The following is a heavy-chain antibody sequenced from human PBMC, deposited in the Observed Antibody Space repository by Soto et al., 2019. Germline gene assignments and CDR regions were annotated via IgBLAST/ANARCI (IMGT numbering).Heavy chain of an antibody. CDR1: GFTFSYFS. CDR3: ARASCSSTDCYIPDYFDY. J-gene: IGHJ4*02. D-gene: IGHD2-21*02. V-gene: IGHV3-21*01. Sequence: GGSLRLSCTASGFTFSYFSLVWVRQGPQKGLEWVASITRYSDYVYYAESVEGRFTISRDNAKNTLFLHMDELRAEDTAMYFWARASCSSTDCYIPDYFDYWGQGTMVTVSS. CDR2: ITRYSDYV.